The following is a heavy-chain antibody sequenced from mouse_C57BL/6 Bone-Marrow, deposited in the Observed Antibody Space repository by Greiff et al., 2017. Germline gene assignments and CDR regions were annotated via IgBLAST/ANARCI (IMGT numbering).Heavy chain of an antibody. CDR3: ARSGTLYAMDY. J-gene: IGHJ4*01. CDR1: GFTFSDYY. V-gene: IGHV5-12*01. D-gene: IGHD4-1*01. Sequence: EVQRVESGGGLVQPGGSLKLSCAASGFTFSDYYMYWVRQTPEKRLEWVAYISNGGGSTYYPDTVKGRFTISRDNAKNTLYLQMSRLKSEDTAMYYCARSGTLYAMDYWGQGTSVTVSS. CDR2: ISNGGGST.